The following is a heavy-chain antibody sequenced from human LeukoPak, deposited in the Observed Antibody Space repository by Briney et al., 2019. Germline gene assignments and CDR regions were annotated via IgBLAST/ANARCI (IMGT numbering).Heavy chain of an antibody. D-gene: IGHD4-23*01. CDR2: VYPGDSDT. J-gene: IGHJ4*02. CDR1: GYTFTTHW. CDR3: ARSDFGGNSFDY. Sequence: ESLKISCQGSGYTFTTHWIGWVRQIPGKGLEWMGIVYPGDSDTYYSPSFQGQVTLSADKSIRTAYLQWTSLKASDTAMYYCARSDFGGNSFDYWGQGTLVTVSS. V-gene: IGHV5-51*06.